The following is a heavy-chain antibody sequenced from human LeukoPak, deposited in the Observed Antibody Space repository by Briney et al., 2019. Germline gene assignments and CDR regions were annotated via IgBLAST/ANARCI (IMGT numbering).Heavy chain of an antibody. D-gene: IGHD3-22*01. V-gene: IGHV3-11*04. Sequence: GGSLRLSCSASGFTFSDYYMSWIRQAPGKGLEWLSYISNTGGAIYYADSVKGRFTTSRDNAKNSLYLQMNSLRAEDTAVYYCARDNYDSSSPYYFDYWGQGTLVTVSS. CDR2: ISNTGGAI. CDR1: GFTFSDYY. CDR3: ARDNYDSSSPYYFDY. J-gene: IGHJ4*02.